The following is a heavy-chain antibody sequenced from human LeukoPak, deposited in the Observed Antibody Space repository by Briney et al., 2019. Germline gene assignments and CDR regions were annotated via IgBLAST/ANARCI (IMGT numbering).Heavy chain of an antibody. CDR2: ISYDGSNK. CDR1: GFTFSSYG. CDR3: AKDELLWFGELSSFDY. D-gene: IGHD3-10*01. Sequence: GGSLRLSCAASGFTFSSYGMHWVRQAPGKGLEWVAVISYDGSNKYYADSVKGRFTISRDNSKNTLYLQMNSLRAEDTAVYYCAKDELLWFGELSSFDYWGQGTLVTVSS. V-gene: IGHV3-30*18. J-gene: IGHJ4*02.